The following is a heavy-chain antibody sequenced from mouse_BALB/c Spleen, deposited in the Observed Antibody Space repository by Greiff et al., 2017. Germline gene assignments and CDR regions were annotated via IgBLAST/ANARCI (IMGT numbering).Heavy chain of an antibody. CDR1: GYTFTNYW. J-gene: IGHJ2*01. CDR3: ARSGDYDGRDGFDY. D-gene: IGHD2-4*01. CDR2: IYPGGGYT. V-gene: IGHV1-63*02. Sequence: VQLQQSGAELVRPGTSVKISCKASGYTFTNYWLGWVKQRPGHGLEWIGDIYPGGGYTNYNEKFKGKATLTADTSSSTAYMQLSSLTSEDSAVYFCARSGDYDGRDGFDYWGQGTTLTVSS.